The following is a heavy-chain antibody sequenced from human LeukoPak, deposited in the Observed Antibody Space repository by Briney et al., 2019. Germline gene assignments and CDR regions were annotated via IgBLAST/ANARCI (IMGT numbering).Heavy chain of an antibody. CDR2: INHSGST. CDR3: ARQLRGEAVAGHLQPFDY. CDR1: GGSFSGYY. J-gene: IGHJ4*02. Sequence: PSETLSLTCAVYGGSFSGYYWSWIRQPPGKGLEWIGEINHSGSTNYNPSLKSRVTMSVDTSKNQFSLKLTSVTAADTAVYFCARQLRGEAVAGHLQPFDYWGQGTLVTVSS. D-gene: IGHD6-19*01. V-gene: IGHV4-34*01.